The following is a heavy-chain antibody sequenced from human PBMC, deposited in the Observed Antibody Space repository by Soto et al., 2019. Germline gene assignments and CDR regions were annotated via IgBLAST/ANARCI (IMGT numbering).Heavy chain of an antibody. Sequence: GGSQSLSYAASGFNFSSYGMHWVRQAPGKGLEWVAVISYDGSNKYYADPVKGRFTISRNNSKNTLYLKMNSLRAEDTAVYYCAKDPKGGGRAPYYFDYWGQGTLVTVFS. CDR2: ISYDGSNK. CDR3: AKDPKGGGRAPYYFDY. D-gene: IGHD3-16*01. V-gene: IGHV3-30*18. J-gene: IGHJ4*02. CDR1: GFNFSSYG.